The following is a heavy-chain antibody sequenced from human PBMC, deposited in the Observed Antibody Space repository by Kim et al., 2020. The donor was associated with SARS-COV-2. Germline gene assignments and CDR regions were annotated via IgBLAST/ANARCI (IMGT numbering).Heavy chain of an antibody. V-gene: IGHV3-30-3*01. Sequence: GGSLRLSCAASGFTFSSYAMHWVRQAPGKGLEWVAVISYDGSNKYYADSVKGRFTISRDNSKNTLYLQMNSLRAEDTAVYYCARDRKDNSSGRRGAFGF. CDR3: ARDRKDNSSGRRGAFGF. D-gene: IGHD6-19*01. CDR1: GFTFSSYA. J-gene: IGHJ3*01. CDR2: ISYDGSNK.